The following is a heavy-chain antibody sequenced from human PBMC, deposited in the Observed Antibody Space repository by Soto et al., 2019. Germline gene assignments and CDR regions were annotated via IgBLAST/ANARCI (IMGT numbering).Heavy chain of an antibody. CDR1: GDSVSSNTAA. J-gene: IGHJ4*02. D-gene: IGHD6-19*01. Sequence: SHTLSLTCAISGDSVSSNTAAWNWIRSSPSRGLEWLGRTYYRSNWRHDYAVSVKSRITVNPDTSKNHFSLQLNSVTPDDTAVYYGARGVAGSGFVLWGQGTLVTVSS. CDR3: ARGVAGSGFVL. CDR2: TYYRSNWRH. V-gene: IGHV6-1*01.